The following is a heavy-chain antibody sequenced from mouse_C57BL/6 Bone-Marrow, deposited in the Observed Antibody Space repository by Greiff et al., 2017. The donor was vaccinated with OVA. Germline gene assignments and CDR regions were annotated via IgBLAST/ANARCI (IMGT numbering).Heavy chain of an antibody. CDR2: IDPGDGDT. V-gene: IGHV14-4*01. D-gene: IGHD2-4*01. CDR1: GFNITDDY. J-gene: IGHJ1*03. CDR3: ARSGITTPYWYFDV. Sequence: VQLQQSGAELVRPGASVKLSCTASGFNITDDYMHWVKQRPEQGLEWIGWIDPGDGDTNYNGKFKGKATLTADKSSSTAYMQLSSLTSEDSAVYFCARSGITTPYWYFDVWGTGTTVTVSS.